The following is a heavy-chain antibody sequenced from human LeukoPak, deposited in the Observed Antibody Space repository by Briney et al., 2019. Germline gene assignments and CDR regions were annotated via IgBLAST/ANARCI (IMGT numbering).Heavy chain of an antibody. CDR2: IYYSGST. V-gene: IGHV4-59*01. Sequence: PSETLSLTCTVSGGSISSYYWSWIRQPPGKGLEGIGYIYYSGSTNYNPSLKSRVTISVDKSKNQFSLKLSSVTAADTAVYYCARGVCSGGSCYLSLNYWGQGTLVTVSS. D-gene: IGHD2-15*01. J-gene: IGHJ4*02. CDR3: ARGVCSGGSCYLSLNY. CDR1: GGSISSYY.